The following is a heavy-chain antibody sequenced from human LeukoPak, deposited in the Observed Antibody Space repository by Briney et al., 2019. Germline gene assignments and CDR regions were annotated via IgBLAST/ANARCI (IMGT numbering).Heavy chain of an antibody. V-gene: IGHV3-23*01. Sequence: GGSLRLSCAASGFTFMSFSMGWVRQTPGMGLEWVSAITDSGSFTDYAESVKRRFTISRDNSKNTLYLQMNSLRGEDTAVYYCAKRSGHNYGYFDYWGQGILVTVSS. CDR2: ITDSGSFT. CDR1: GFTFMSFS. CDR3: AKRSGHNYGYFDY. J-gene: IGHJ4*02. D-gene: IGHD5-18*01.